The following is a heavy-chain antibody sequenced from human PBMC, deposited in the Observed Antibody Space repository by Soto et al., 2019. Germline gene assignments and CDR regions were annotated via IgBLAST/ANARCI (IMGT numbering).Heavy chain of an antibody. Sequence: ASVKVSCKASGGTISSYTISWVRQAPGQGLEWMGRIIPILGIANYAQKFQGRVTITADKSTSTAYMELSSLRSEDTAVYYCAASSGLRRGTLEAFDIWGQGTMVTVSS. CDR2: IIPILGIA. CDR1: GGTISSYT. D-gene: IGHD3-3*01. CDR3: AASSGLRRGTLEAFDI. V-gene: IGHV1-69*02. J-gene: IGHJ3*02.